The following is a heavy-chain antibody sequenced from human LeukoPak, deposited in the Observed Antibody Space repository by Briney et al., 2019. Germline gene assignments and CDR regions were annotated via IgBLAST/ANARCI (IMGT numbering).Heavy chain of an antibody. CDR1: GFTFSSYS. Sequence: GGSLRLSCAASGFTFSSYSMNWVRQAPGKGLEWVSSISSSSSYIYYADSVKGRFTISGDNAKNSLYLQMNSLRAEDTAVYYCARATEETGSLPYYYMDVWGKGTTVTVSS. CDR2: ISSSSSYI. V-gene: IGHV3-21*01. CDR3: ARATEETGSLPYYYMDV. J-gene: IGHJ6*03. D-gene: IGHD1-1*01.